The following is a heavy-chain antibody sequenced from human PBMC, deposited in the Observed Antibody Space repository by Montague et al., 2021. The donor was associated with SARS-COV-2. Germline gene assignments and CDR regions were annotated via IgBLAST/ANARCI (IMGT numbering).Heavy chain of an antibody. CDR3: ARVGRQQLVRLSGMDV. CDR1: GGSISSSSYY. D-gene: IGHD6-13*01. CDR2: IYYSGST. V-gene: IGHV4-39*07. J-gene: IGHJ6*02. Sequence: SETLSLTCNVSGGSISSSSYYWGWIRQPPGKGLEWIGSIYYSGSTYYNPSLKSRVTISVDTSKNQFSLKLSSVTAADTAVYYCARVGRQQLVRLSGMDVWGQGTTVTVS.